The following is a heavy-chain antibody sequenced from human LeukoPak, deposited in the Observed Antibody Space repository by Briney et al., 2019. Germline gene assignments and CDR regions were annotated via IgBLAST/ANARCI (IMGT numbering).Heavy chain of an antibody. J-gene: IGHJ4*02. CDR3: IATYYYDSSGYALDY. Sequence: GGSLRLSCAASGFTFSNAWMSWVRQAPGKGLEWVGRIKSKTEGGTTDYAAPVKGTFTISRDDSKNTLYLQMNSLKTEDTAVYYCIATYYYDSSGYALDYWGQGTLVTVSS. CDR1: GFTFSNAW. CDR2: IKSKTEGGTT. D-gene: IGHD3-22*01. V-gene: IGHV3-15*01.